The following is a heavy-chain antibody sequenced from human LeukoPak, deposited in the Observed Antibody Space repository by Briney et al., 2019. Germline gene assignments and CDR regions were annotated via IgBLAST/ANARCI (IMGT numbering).Heavy chain of an antibody. J-gene: IGHJ4*02. Sequence: GESLKISCKGSGYSFTSYWIGWVRPMPGKGLEWMGIIYPGDSDTRYSPSFQGQVTISADKSISTAYLQWSSLKASDTAMYYCARLRVVVPADPDSNYLDYWGQGTLVTVSS. CDR2: IYPGDSDT. CDR1: GYSFTSYW. D-gene: IGHD2-2*01. CDR3: ARLRVVVPADPDSNYLDY. V-gene: IGHV5-51*01.